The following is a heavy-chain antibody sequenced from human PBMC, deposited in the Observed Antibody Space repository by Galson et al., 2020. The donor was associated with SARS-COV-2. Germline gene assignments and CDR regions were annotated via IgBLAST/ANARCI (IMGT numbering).Heavy chain of an antibody. CDR2: IIPIFGTT. Sequence: SVKVSCKASGGTFSSYAISWVRQAPGQGLEWMGGIIPIFGTTNYAQKFQGRLTITADESTSTAYMELSSLRSEDTAVYYCARAEGEPSDYYYYGIDVWGQGTTVTVSS. CDR1: GGTFSSYA. D-gene: IGHD2-21*01. J-gene: IGHJ6*02. V-gene: IGHV1-69*13. CDR3: ARAEGEPSDYYYYGIDV.